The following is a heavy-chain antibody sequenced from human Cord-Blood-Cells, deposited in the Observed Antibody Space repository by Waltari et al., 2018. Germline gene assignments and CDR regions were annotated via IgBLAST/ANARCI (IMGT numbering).Heavy chain of an antibody. CDR2: ISWNSGSI. CDR3: AKDWAPASSSPDY. J-gene: IGHJ4*02. V-gene: IGHV3-9*01. D-gene: IGHD6-13*01. Sequence: EVQLVESGGGLVQPGRSLRLSCAASGFTFDDYAMHWVRQAPGKGLEWVSGISWNSGSIGYADSVKGRFTISRDNAKNSLYLQMNSLRAEDTALYYCAKDWAPASSSPDYWGQGTLVTVSS. CDR1: GFTFDDYA.